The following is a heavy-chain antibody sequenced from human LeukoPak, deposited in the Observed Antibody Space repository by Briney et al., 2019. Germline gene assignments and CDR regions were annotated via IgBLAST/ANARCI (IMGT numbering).Heavy chain of an antibody. D-gene: IGHD3-22*01. Sequence: SETLSLTCAVSGCSISSYYWSWIRQPAGKGLEWIGRIYTSGSTNYNPSLKSRVTMSVDTSKNQFSLKLSSVSAADTAVYYCARSGYDKLDYWGQGTLVTVSS. CDR3: ARSGYDKLDY. CDR2: IYTSGST. J-gene: IGHJ4*02. CDR1: GCSISSYY. V-gene: IGHV4-4*07.